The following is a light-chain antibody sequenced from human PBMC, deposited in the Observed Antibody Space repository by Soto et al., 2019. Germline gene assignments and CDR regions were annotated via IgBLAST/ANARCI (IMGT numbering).Light chain of an antibody. J-gene: IGLJ1*01. CDR3: CSYAGSYTYV. CDR2: DVN. Sequence: QSVLTQPRSVSGSPGQSVTISCTGSSSDVGGHNYVSWYQYHPDTAPKLLIYDVNKRPSGVSDRFSGSKSGNTASLTISGLQADDEADYYCCSYAGSYTYVFGTGTKLTVL. V-gene: IGLV2-11*01. CDR1: SSDVGGHNY.